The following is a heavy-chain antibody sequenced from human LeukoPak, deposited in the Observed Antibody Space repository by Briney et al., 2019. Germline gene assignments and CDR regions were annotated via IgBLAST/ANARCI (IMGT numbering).Heavy chain of an antibody. CDR3: AREKSLGDFWSGYSGY. CDR2: IIPIFGTA. D-gene: IGHD3-3*01. J-gene: IGHJ4*02. V-gene: IGHV1-69*13. CDR1: GGTFSSYA. Sequence: GASVKVSCKASGGTFSSYAISWVRQAPGQGLEWMGGIIPIFGTANYAQKFQGRVTITADESTSTPYMELSSLRSEDTAVYYCAREKSLGDFWSGYSGYWGQGTLVTVSS.